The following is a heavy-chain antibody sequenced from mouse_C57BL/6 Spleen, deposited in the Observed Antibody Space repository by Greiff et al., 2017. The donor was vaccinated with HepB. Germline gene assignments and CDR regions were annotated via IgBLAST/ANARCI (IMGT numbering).Heavy chain of an antibody. V-gene: IGHV3-6*01. Sequence: EVQLQQSGPGLVKPSQSLSLTCSVTGYSIPSGYYWNWIRQFPGNKLEWMGYISYDGSNNYNPSLKNRISITRDTSKNQFFLKLNSVTTEDTATYYCARGDTTVVADYAMDYWGQGTSVTVSS. D-gene: IGHD1-1*01. CDR3: ARGDTTVVADYAMDY. J-gene: IGHJ4*01. CDR2: ISYDGSN. CDR1: GYSIPSGYY.